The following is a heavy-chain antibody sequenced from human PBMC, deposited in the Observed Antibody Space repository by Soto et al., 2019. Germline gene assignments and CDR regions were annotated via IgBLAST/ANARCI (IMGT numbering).Heavy chain of an antibody. V-gene: IGHV1-18*04. D-gene: IGHD6-19*01. Sequence: QVQLVQSGAEVKRPGASVKVSCKTSGYSFTSYGISWVRQAPGQGLEWLGWISAYNGDTNYAQKFQGRVTMATDTSTSTAYMELRSLTSDDTAVYYCARDEKAWLVPLEDWGQGTLVTVSS. J-gene: IGHJ4*02. CDR3: ARDEKAWLVPLED. CDR2: ISAYNGDT. CDR1: GYSFTSYG.